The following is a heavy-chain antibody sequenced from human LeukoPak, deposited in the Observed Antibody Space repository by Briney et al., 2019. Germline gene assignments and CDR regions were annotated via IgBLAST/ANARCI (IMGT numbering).Heavy chain of an antibody. V-gene: IGHV5-51*01. J-gene: IGHJ4*02. CDR2: IYPGDSDT. D-gene: IGHD3-10*01. Sequence: GESLKISCKGSGYSFTSYWIGWVRQMPGKGLEWMGIIYPGDSDTRYSPSFQGQVTISADKSISTAYLQWSSLKASDTAMYYCARPRNYHGSGSSAGFDYWGQGTLVTVSS. CDR1: GYSFTSYW. CDR3: ARPRNYHGSGSSAGFDY.